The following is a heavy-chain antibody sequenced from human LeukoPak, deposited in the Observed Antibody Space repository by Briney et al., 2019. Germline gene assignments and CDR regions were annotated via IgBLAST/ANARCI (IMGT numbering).Heavy chain of an antibody. CDR1: GGSISSGDYY. CDR2: IYYSGST. V-gene: IGHV4-30-4*01. D-gene: IGHD7-27*01. Sequence: SETLSLTCTVSGGSISSGDYYWSWIRQPPGKGLEWIGYIYYSGSTYYNPSLKSRVTISVDTSKNQFSLKLSSVTAADTAVYYCASLGYYYYYGMDVWGKGTTVTVSS. J-gene: IGHJ6*04. CDR3: ASLGYYYYYGMDV.